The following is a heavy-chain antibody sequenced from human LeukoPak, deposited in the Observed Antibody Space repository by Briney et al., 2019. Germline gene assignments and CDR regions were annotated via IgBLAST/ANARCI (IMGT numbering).Heavy chain of an antibody. D-gene: IGHD3-10*01. CDR3: ARGAYYGSGNVFDL. CDR1: GGSFSGYY. Sequence: SETLSLTCAVYGGSFSGYYWSWIRQPPGKGLEWIGYIYSSGSTNYNPSLESRVTMSVDTSKKQFSLNLRSMTAADTALYYCARGAYYGSGNVFDLWGQGTMVTVSS. CDR2: IYSSGST. V-gene: IGHV4-34*11. J-gene: IGHJ3*01.